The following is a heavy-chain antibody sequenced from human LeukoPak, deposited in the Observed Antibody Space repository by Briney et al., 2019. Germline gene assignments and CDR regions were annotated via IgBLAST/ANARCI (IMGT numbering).Heavy chain of an antibody. D-gene: IGHD6-6*01. CDR3: ARDMRIAARMGGY. V-gene: IGHV1-8*01. Sequence: ASVKVSCKASGYSFSSYDINWVRQATGQGLEWMGWMNPNSGNTGYAQKFQGRVTMTRDTSISTAYMELSRLRSDDTAVYYCARDMRIAARMGGYWGQGTLVTVSS. CDR1: GYSFSSYD. CDR2: MNPNSGNT. J-gene: IGHJ4*02.